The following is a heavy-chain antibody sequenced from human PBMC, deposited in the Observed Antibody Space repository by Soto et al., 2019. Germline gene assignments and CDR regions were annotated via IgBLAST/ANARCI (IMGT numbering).Heavy chain of an antibody. D-gene: IGHD6-19*01. CDR1: GGSISTKNYY. CDR3: AVAVAGPTAIGY. V-gene: IGHV4-39*01. CDR2: IYHTGST. Sequence: SETLSLTCTVSGGSISTKNYYWGWIRQPPGKGLEWSGSIYHTGSTYYNPSLKSRVTINPDTSKNQFSLHLNSVTPEDTAVYYCAVAVAGPTAIGYWGQGTLVTVSS. J-gene: IGHJ4*02.